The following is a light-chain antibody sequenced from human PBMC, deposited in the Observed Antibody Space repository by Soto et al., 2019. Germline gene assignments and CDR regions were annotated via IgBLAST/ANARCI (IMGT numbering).Light chain of an antibody. CDR3: QQYNSYSPFG. V-gene: IGKV1-5*03. J-gene: IGKJ3*01. Sequence: DIQMTQSPSTLSASVGDRVTITCRASQSIFNWLAWYQQKPGKAPKLLIHKASNLESGVPSRFSGSGSGTEFTLTISSLQPDDFATYYCQQYNSYSPFGFGPGTKVDIK. CDR1: QSIFNW. CDR2: KAS.